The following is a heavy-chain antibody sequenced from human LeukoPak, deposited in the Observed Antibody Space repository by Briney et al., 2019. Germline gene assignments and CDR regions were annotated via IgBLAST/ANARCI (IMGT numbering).Heavy chain of an antibody. J-gene: IGHJ4*02. V-gene: IGHV3-11*04. CDR3: ARTSTSHSFDY. CDR1: GFTFSDYY. CDR2: ISSSSSTI. Sequence: GGSLRLSCAASGFTFSDYYMGWIRQAPGKGLEWVSYISSSSSTIYYADSVKGRFTISRDNAKNSLYLQMNSLRAEDTAVYYCARTSTSHSFDYWGQGTLVTVSS. D-gene: IGHD2-2*01.